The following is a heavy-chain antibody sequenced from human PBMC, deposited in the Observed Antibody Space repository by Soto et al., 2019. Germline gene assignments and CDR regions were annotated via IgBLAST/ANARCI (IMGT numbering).Heavy chain of an antibody. Sequence: QVQVVQSGAEVKKPGASVKVSCKTSGYTFNKYPIHWVRQAPGQGLEWMGWINPATGDTGYSQKCQDRVTISRDTSASTAYMELSSLRSEDTAVYYCARKDYYDSGMYYFDYWGQGTLVTVSS. J-gene: IGHJ4*02. CDR2: INPATGDT. V-gene: IGHV1-3*01. CDR1: GYTFNKYP. D-gene: IGHD3-22*01. CDR3: ARKDYYDSGMYYFDY.